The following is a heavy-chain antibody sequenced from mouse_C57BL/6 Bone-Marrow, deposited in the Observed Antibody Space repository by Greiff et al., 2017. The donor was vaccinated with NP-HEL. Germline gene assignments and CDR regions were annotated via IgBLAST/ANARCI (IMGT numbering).Heavy chain of an antibody. CDR1: GFTFSDYG. V-gene: IGHV5-17*01. Sequence: EVKLMESGGGLVKPGGSLKLSCAASGFTFSDYGMHWVRQAPEKGLEWVAYISSGSSTIYYADTVKGRFTISRDNAKNTLFLQMTSLRSEDTAMYYCATTVVAFDYWGQGTTLTVSS. J-gene: IGHJ2*01. D-gene: IGHD1-1*01. CDR3: ATTVVAFDY. CDR2: ISSGSSTI.